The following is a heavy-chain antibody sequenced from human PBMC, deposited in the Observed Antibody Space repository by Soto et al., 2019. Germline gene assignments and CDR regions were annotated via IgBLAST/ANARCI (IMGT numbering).Heavy chain of an antibody. Sequence: AASVKVSCKASGYTFTSYGISWVRQAPGQGLEWMGWISAYNGNTNYAQKLQGRVTMTTDTSTSTAYMELRSLRSDDTAVYYCARMYYYDSSGYYSDAFDIWGQGTMVTVSS. CDR1: GYTFTSYG. J-gene: IGHJ3*02. CDR2: ISAYNGNT. V-gene: IGHV1-18*04. D-gene: IGHD3-22*01. CDR3: ARMYYYDSSGYYSDAFDI.